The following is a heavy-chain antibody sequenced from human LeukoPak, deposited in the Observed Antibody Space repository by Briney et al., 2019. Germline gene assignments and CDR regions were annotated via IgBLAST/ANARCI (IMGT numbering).Heavy chain of an antibody. Sequence: ASVKVSCKASGYTFTGYYMHWVRQAPGQGLEWMGRINPNSGGTNYAQKFQGRVTMTRDTSISTAYMELSRLRSDDTAVYYCARENSNHARARYMDVWGKGTTVTVSS. V-gene: IGHV1-2*06. CDR1: GYTFTGYY. CDR2: INPNSGGT. D-gene: IGHD4-11*01. CDR3: ARENSNHARARYMDV. J-gene: IGHJ6*03.